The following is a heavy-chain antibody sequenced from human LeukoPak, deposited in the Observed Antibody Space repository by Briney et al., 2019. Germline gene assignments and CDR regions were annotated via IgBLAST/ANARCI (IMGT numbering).Heavy chain of an antibody. J-gene: IGHJ3*02. CDR3: ARDLTGDDDAFDI. D-gene: IGHD3-9*01. CDR2: ISSSSSYI. Sequence: GGSLRLSCAASGFTFSSYSMNWVRQAPGKGLEWVSSISSSSSYIYYADSVKGRFTISRDNAKNSLNLQMNSLRAEDTAVYYCARDLTGDDDAFDIWGQGTMVTVSS. V-gene: IGHV3-21*01. CDR1: GFTFSSYS.